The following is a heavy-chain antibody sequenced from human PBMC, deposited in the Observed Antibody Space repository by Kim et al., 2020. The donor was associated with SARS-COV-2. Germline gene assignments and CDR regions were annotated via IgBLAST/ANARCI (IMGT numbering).Heavy chain of an antibody. J-gene: IGHJ4*02. CDR1: GFSFSDYR. D-gene: IGHD4-17*01. Sequence: GGSLRLSCVGSGFSFSDYRMNWVRQAPGKGLEWISYVSCSSTTIYYADSVRGRFTISRDNAKNSLYLQMNSLRAEDTAVYYCARRMMTSKSPFDYWGQGTLVTVSS. CDR3: ARRMMTSKSPFDY. CDR2: VSCSSTTI. V-gene: IGHV3-48*04.